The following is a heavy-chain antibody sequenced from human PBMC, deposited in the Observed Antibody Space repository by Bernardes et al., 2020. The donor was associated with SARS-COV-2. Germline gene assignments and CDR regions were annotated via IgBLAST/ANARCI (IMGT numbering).Heavy chain of an antibody. V-gene: IGHV3-7*03. Sequence: GSMRLALAVSGFDFSDYLMTWVRPAPGKGLEWVATIKRDGSETYYVDSVKGRFTISRDNAKNLVFLQMNSLRPEDTALYYCAKGTVDFVSSGIDSWGQGTQVIVSS. CDR3: AKGTVDFVSSGIDS. CDR2: IKRDGSET. D-gene: IGHD3-10*01. J-gene: IGHJ4*02. CDR1: GFDFSDYL.